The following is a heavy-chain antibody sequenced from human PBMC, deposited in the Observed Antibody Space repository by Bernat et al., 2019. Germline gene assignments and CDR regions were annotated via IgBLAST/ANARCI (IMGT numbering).Heavy chain of an antibody. Sequence: QVRLQESGPGLVKPSETLSLTCTVSGGSISSYYWSWIRQPPGKGLEWIGYIYYSGSTNYNPSLKSRVTISVDTSKNQFSLKLSSVTAADTAVYYCARDPGYDILTGYDAFDIWGQGTMVTVSS. CDR1: GGSISSYY. V-gene: IGHV4-59*01. CDR2: IYYSGST. CDR3: ARDPGYDILTGYDAFDI. J-gene: IGHJ3*02. D-gene: IGHD3-9*01.